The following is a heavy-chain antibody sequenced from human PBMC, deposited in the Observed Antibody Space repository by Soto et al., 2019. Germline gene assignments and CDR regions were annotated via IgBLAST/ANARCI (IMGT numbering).Heavy chain of an antibody. D-gene: IGHD2-2*01. J-gene: IGHJ6*02. CDR3: ARLYCSSTSCYRRGWGYYYYYGMDV. Sequence: SETLSLTCAVYGGSFSGYYWSWISQPPGKGLEWIGEINHSGSTNYNPSLKSRVTISVDTSKNQFSLKLSSVTAADTAVYYCARLYCSSTSCYRRGWGYYYYYGMDVWGQGTTVTVSS. CDR1: GGSFSGYY. V-gene: IGHV4-34*01. CDR2: INHSGST.